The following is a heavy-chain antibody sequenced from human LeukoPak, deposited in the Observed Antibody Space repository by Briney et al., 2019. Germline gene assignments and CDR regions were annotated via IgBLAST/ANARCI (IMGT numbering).Heavy chain of an antibody. J-gene: IGHJ4*02. Sequence: GGSLRLSCEASGFTFNIHWMNWVRQAPGKGLEWLANIRPDGSEKVYVDSVRGRFTISRDNTKNSVYLQMNNLRSEDSAVYYCSGRSGFSSIYWGQGTRVTVSS. D-gene: IGHD2-2*01. CDR3: SGRSGFSSIY. CDR1: GFTFNIHW. V-gene: IGHV3-7*01. CDR2: IRPDGSEK.